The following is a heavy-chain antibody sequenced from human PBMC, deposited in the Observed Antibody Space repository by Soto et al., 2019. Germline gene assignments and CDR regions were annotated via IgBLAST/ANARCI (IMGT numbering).Heavy chain of an antibody. CDR3: ARSFGWYAIDQ. Sequence: QMQLQESGPGLVKPSETLSLTCAVSSASIISEQRWSWVRQPPGKGLEWIGEIHHSGSTNNNPALRSRVTMSVDKSKNHFSLNLNSLTAADTAVYYCARSFGWYAIDQWGQGTLVIVSS. J-gene: IGHJ4*02. CDR1: SASIISEQR. CDR2: IHHSGST. V-gene: IGHV4-4*02. D-gene: IGHD6-19*01.